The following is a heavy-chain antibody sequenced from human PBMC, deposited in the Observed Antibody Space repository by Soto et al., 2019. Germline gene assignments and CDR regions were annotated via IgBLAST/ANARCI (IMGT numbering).Heavy chain of an antibody. V-gene: IGHV6-1*01. CDR1: GDSVSSNSAA. CDR3: ARGAVADYSRVFDY. CDR2: TYYRSKWYK. J-gene: IGHJ4*02. Sequence: PSQTLSLTCVISGDSVSSNSAAWNWIRQSPSRGLEWLGRTYYRSKWYKDYDLSVKSRITINLDTSKNQISLQPNSVTPEDTAVYYCARGAVADYSRVFDYWGQGTLVTVSS. D-gene: IGHD6-19*01.